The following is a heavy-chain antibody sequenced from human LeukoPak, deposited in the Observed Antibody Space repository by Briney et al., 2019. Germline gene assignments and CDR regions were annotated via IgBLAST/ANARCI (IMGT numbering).Heavy chain of an antibody. CDR3: AGGSGDYSPDY. CDR1: GHTFSGNY. Sequence: ASVKVSCKASGHTFSGNYMHWVRQAPGQGLEWMGWTSPNSGDTNYAQKFQGRVTLTRDTSISTAYMGLSRLRSDDTAVYYCAGGSGDYSPDYWGQGTLVTVSS. D-gene: IGHD3-22*01. V-gene: IGHV1-2*02. CDR2: TSPNSGDT. J-gene: IGHJ4*02.